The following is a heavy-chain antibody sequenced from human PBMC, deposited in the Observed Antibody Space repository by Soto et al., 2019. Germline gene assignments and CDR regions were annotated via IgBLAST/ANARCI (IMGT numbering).Heavy chain of an antibody. J-gene: IGHJ4*02. CDR2: IKEDGSVK. CDR3: AKDRAGGYYGL. V-gene: IGHV3-7*01. D-gene: IGHD1-26*01. CDR1: GFSLSSSW. Sequence: EGQLVESGGGLVQPGGSLRLSCAVTGFSLSSSWMSWLRQAPGKGLEWVANIKEDGSVKDYVDSVKGRFTISRDIAKNSVDLQMTSLRAEDTAVYYCAKDRAGGYYGLWGQGTQVTVSS.